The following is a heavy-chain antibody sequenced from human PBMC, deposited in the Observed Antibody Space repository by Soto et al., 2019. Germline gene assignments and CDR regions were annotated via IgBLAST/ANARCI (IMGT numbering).Heavy chain of an antibody. CDR1: GFTFSDYY. D-gene: IGHD1-1*01. CDR2: SSNSGTFA. J-gene: IGHJ4*02. Sequence: QVHLVESGGGLVKPGRSLRLSCAASGFTFSDYYMSWVRQAPGRGLEWISYSSNSGTFARYATSVKGRFSISRDNANNSLYLEMNSLRVEDTAVYYCARSGDNFNVLDYWGQGTPVTVSS. CDR3: ARSGDNFNVLDY. V-gene: IGHV3-11*06.